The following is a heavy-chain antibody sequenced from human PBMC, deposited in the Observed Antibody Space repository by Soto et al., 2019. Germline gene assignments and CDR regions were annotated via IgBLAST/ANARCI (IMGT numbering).Heavy chain of an antibody. CDR3: ARDVKGSGSYYKYNYYYGLDV. J-gene: IGHJ6*02. Sequence: PGGSLRLSCAASGFTGFTLRSHAMHWVRQAPGKGPEWVAVISNDGSNKYYADSVRGRFTISRDNPKNTLYLQMNSLRPEDTAVYYCARDVKGSGSYYKYNYYYGLDVWGQGTTVTVSS. D-gene: IGHD3-10*01. CDR1: GFTGFTLRSHA. CDR2: ISNDGSNK. V-gene: IGHV3-30-3*01.